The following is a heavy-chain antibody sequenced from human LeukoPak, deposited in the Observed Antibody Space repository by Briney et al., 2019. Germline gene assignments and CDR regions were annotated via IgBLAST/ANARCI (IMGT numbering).Heavy chain of an antibody. CDR1: GYTFTDYY. CDR3: ARANFLYCSSSTCLFDY. D-gene: IGHD2-2*01. CDR2: INPNDGDT. V-gene: IGHV1-2*02. J-gene: IGHJ4*02. Sequence: ASVKVSCKASGYTFTDYYMHWVRQAPGQGFEGMGFINPNDGDTNYAQKFQGRVTMTRDTSISTAHMEVSRLRSDDTAVYYCARANFLYCSSSTCLFDYWGQGTLVTVSS.